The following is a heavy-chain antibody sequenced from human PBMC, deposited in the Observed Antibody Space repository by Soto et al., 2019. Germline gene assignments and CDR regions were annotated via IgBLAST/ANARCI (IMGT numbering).Heavy chain of an antibody. V-gene: IGHV4-59*01. J-gene: IGHJ6*02. CDR2: IHSSGST. CDR1: GGSISSYY. CDR3: ARARYQLLHPYYYGMDV. Sequence: QVQLQESGPGLVKPSETLSLTCTVSGGSISSYYWSWIRQSPGKGLDWIGYIHSSGSTKSNPSLKSRVTISVDTSRNQVSLKLSSVTAADSAVSFCARARYQLLHPYYYGMDVWGQGTTVTVSS. D-gene: IGHD2-2*01.